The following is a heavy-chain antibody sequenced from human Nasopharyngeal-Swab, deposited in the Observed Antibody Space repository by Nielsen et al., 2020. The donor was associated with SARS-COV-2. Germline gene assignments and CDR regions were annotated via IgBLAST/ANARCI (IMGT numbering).Heavy chain of an antibody. J-gene: IGHJ4*02. Sequence: ASVKVSCKASGYTFTSYAMNWVRQAPGQGLEWMGWINTNTGNPTYAQGFTGRVVFSLDTSVSTAYLQISSLKAEDTAVYYCARDGQLLWFGEFSGGLDYWGQGTLVTVSS. CDR1: GYTFTSYA. CDR2: INTNTGNP. CDR3: ARDGQLLWFGEFSGGLDY. V-gene: IGHV7-4-1*02. D-gene: IGHD3-10*01.